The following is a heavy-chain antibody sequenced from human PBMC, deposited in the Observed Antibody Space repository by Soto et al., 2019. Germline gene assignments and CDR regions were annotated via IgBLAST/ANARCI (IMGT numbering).Heavy chain of an antibody. V-gene: IGHV1-18*01. Sequence: ASVKVSCKASGYTFTSYGISWVRQAPGQGLEWMGWISAYNGNTNYAQKLQGRVTMTTDTSTSTAYMELRSLRSDDTAVYYCATREGEAAAGNHMDVWGKGTTVTVSS. J-gene: IGHJ6*03. D-gene: IGHD6-13*01. CDR2: ISAYNGNT. CDR3: ATREGEAAAGNHMDV. CDR1: GYTFTSYG.